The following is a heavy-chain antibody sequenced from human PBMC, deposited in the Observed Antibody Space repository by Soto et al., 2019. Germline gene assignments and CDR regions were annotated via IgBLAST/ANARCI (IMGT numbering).Heavy chain of an antibody. Sequence: QVQLQESGPGLVKPSQTLSLTCTVSGDSISSNNNYWSWIRQPPGEGLEWIGFISYSGTTSYSPSLKSRVAISLDTSKNQFSLNLSSVTAADTAVYYCARGRGYSYGLDPWGQGTLVTVSS. D-gene: IGHD5-18*01. CDR2: ISYSGTT. J-gene: IGHJ5*02. CDR3: ARGRGYSYGLDP. CDR1: GDSISSNNNY. V-gene: IGHV4-30-4*01.